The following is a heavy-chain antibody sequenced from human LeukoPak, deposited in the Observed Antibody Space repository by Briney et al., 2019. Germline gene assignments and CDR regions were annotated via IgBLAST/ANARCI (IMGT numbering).Heavy chain of an antibody. J-gene: IGHJ4*02. CDR2: INPNSGGT. CDR1: GYTFTGYY. CDR3: ARDRASGYSDFDY. D-gene: IGHD3-3*01. Sequence: ASVKVSCKASGYTFTGYYMHWVRQAPGQGLEWMGWINPNSGGTNYAQKFQGRVTMTRGTSISTAYMELSRLRSDDTAVYYCARDRASGYSDFDYWGQGTLVTVSS. V-gene: IGHV1-2*02.